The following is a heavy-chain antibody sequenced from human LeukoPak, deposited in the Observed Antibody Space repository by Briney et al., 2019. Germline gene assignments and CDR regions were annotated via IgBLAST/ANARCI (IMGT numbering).Heavy chain of an antibody. Sequence: GGSLRLSCAASGFTLINYGMTWVRQAPGKGLEWVSTLSNGGTTTHYADSVKGRFTISGDNSKNTLFLQINSLRGEDTAVYYCAKGFAYASYWYFDLWGRGTLVTVSS. J-gene: IGHJ2*01. D-gene: IGHD4-17*01. CDR3: AKGFAYASYWYFDL. CDR2: LSNGGTTT. CDR1: GFTLINYG. V-gene: IGHV3-23*01.